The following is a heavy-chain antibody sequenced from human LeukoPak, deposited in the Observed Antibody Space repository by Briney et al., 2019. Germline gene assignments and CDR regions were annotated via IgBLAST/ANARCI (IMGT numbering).Heavy chain of an antibody. CDR3: ARTAELRDNWFDP. CDR1: GGTFSSYA. J-gene: IGHJ5*02. Sequence: ASVKVSCKASGGTFSSYAISWVRQAPGQGLEWMGRIIPILGIANYAQKFQGRVTITADKSTSTAYMELSSLRSEDTAVYYCARTAELRDNWFDPWGQGTLVTVSS. D-gene: IGHD1-7*01. V-gene: IGHV1-69*04. CDR2: IIPILGIA.